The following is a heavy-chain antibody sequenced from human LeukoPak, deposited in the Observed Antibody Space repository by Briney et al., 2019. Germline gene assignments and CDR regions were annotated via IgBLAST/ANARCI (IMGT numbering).Heavy chain of an antibody. CDR3: ARIGYSSSSLDF. CDR2: IKQDGSVK. CDR1: GFTFTNYW. V-gene: IGHV3-7*03. Sequence: PGGSLRLSCAASGFTFTNYWMTWVRQAPGKGLEWVANIKQDGSVKYYVDSVKGRFTISRDNAKNSLYLQMNRLRAEDTAVYNCARIGYSSSSLDFWGRGTLVTVSS. D-gene: IGHD6-6*01. J-gene: IGHJ4*02.